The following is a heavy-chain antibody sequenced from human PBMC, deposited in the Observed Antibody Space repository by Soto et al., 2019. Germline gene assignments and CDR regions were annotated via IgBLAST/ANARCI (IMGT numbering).Heavy chain of an antibody. CDR2: IIPIFGTA. CDR1: GGTFSSYA. J-gene: IGHJ4*02. D-gene: IGHD3-16*02. Sequence: QVQLVQSGAKVKKPGSSVKVSCKASGGTFSSYAISWVRQPPGQGLEWMGGIIPIFGTANYAQKFQGRVTITADESTSTAYMELSSLRSEDTAVYYCARGYDHVWGSYRSSFDYWGQGPLVTVSS. V-gene: IGHV1-69*12. CDR3: ARGYDHVWGSYRSSFDY.